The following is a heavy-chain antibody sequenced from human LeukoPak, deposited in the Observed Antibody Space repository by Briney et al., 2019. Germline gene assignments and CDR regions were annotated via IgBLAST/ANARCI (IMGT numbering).Heavy chain of an antibody. CDR2: IYYSGSA. J-gene: IGHJ6*02. Sequence: SETLSLTCTVSGGSISSGGYYWSWIRQHPGKGLEWIGYIYYSGSAYYNPSLKSRVTISVDTSKNQFSLKLSSVTAADTAVYYCARDLYSGSFPYYYYYGMDVWGQGTTVTVSS. CDR3: ARDLYSGSFPYYYYYGMDV. D-gene: IGHD3-10*01. V-gene: IGHV4-31*03. CDR1: GGSISSGGYY.